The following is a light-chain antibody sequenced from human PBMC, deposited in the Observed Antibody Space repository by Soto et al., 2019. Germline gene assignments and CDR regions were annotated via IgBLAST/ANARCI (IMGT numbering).Light chain of an antibody. V-gene: IGKV1-39*01. Sequence: DIQMTQSPTSLSASLLDVVSTTFRASQSISNYLNWYQQKAGKAPKLLIYAASSLQSGVPSRFSGSGSGTDFTLTISSLQPEDFATYYCQQSSTTPTFGQGTRLEI. CDR2: AAS. CDR1: QSISNY. J-gene: IGKJ5*01. CDR3: QQSSTTPT.